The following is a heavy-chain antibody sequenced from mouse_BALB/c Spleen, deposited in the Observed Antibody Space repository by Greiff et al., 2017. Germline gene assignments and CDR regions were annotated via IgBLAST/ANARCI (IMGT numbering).Heavy chain of an antibody. CDR3: ARGPLLLRLSMDY. CDR1: GFTFSSYY. Sequence: EVKLVESGGGLVKLGGSLKLSCAASGFTFSSYYMSWVRQTPEKRLELVAAISSGGSTYHPDSVKGRFTISRDNARNILYLQMSSLRSEDTAMYYCARGPLLLRLSMDYWGQGTSVTVSS. CDR2: ISSGGST. V-gene: IGHV5-6-5*01. D-gene: IGHD1-1*01. J-gene: IGHJ4*01.